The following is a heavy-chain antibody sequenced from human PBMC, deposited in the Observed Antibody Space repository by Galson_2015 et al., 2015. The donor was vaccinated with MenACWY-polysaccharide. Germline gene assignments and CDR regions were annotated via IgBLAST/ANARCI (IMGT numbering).Heavy chain of an antibody. CDR2: IYPGDSDT. V-gene: IGHV5-51*03. D-gene: IGHD1-1*01. J-gene: IGHJ4*02. CDR3: ARRFWNLEYLDW. CDR1: GYSFTTYW. Sequence: QSGAEVKKPGESLTISCKGSGYSFTTYWIAWVRQMPGKGLEWMGIIYPGDSDTRYSPSFQGQVIISADKSGDTAYLQWSSQKASDTAMYYCARRFWNLEYLDWWGQGTLVTVSS.